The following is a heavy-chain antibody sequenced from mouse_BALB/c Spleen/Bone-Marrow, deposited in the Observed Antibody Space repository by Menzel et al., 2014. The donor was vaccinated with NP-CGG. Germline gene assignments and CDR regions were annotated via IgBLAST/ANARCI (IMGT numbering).Heavy chain of an antibody. Sequence: EVKLMESGAELVRPGALVKLSCKASGFNIKDCYLHWVKQGPEQGLEWIGWIDPEKGNTKYDPKFQGKASIIADTSSNTAYLQLSSLTSEDTAVYYCARGAWARGYFDYWGQGTTLTVSS. J-gene: IGHJ2*01. V-gene: IGHV14-1*02. CDR3: ARGAWARGYFDY. CDR1: GFNIKDCY. CDR2: IDPEKGNT. D-gene: IGHD4-1*01.